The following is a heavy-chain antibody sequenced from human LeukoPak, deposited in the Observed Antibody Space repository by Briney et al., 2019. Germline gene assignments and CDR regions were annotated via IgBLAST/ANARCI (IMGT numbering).Heavy chain of an antibody. V-gene: IGHV4-61*03. J-gene: IGHJ3*02. CDR2: IFYGGSI. Sequence: SETLSLTCTVSGGSISSGGYYWSWIRQHPGKGLEWIGFIFYGGSIDYSPSLQSRVTMSVDTSRSHLSLRLTSVTAADTAVYFCARGVVIGQDDAFDIWGRGTMVTVSS. CDR3: ARGVVIGQDDAFDI. D-gene: IGHD3/OR15-3a*01. CDR1: GGSISSGGYY.